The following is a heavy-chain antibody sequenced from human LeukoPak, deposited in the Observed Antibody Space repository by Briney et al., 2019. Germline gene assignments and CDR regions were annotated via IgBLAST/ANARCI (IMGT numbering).Heavy chain of an antibody. J-gene: IGHJ5*01. CDR2: IYPGDSDT. Sequence: GESLKISCKGFGYSFTSYWIGWVRQMPGKGLEWMGVIYPGDSDTRYSPSFQGQVTISADKSISTAYLHWSSLKASDTAMYYCARLRDSWFDSWGQGTLVTVSS. V-gene: IGHV5-51*01. CDR1: GYSFTSYW. D-gene: IGHD5-24*01. CDR3: ARLRDSWFDS.